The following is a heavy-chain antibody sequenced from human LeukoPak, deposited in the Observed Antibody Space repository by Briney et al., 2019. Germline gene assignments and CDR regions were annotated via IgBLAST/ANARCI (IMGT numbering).Heavy chain of an antibody. CDR2: IKTKTDGGTT. D-gene: IGHD3-22*01. V-gene: IGHV3-15*01. J-gene: IGHJ5*02. CDR3: STGYGNYIVP. Sequence: GSLRLSCAASGFTFSDAKMSWVRQAPGRGLEWIGRIKTKTDGGTTDYAAPVKGRFTISRDDSQRTVYLQMASLKTEDTAVYYCSTGYGNYIVPWGQGTLVTVPS. CDR1: GFTFSDAK.